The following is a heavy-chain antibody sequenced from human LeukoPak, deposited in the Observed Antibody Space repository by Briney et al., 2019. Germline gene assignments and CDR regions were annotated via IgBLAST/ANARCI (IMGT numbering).Heavy chain of an antibody. CDR1: GFTFSSSS. J-gene: IGHJ2*01. CDR3: ARGERNIVVVQAAQQIVLSGYFDL. Sequence: GSLRLSCAASGFTFSSSSMSWVRQPPGKGLEWIGEINHSGSTNYNPSLKSRVTISVDTSKNQFSLKLSSVTAADTAVYYCARGERNIVVVQAAQQIVLSGYFDLWGRGTLVTVSS. V-gene: IGHV4-34*01. D-gene: IGHD2-2*01. CDR2: INHSGST.